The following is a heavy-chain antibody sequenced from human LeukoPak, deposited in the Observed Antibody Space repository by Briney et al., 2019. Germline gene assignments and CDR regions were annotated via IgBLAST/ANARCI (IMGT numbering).Heavy chain of an antibody. Sequence: ASVKVSCKASGYTFTSYDINWVRQATGQGLEWMGWMNPNSGNTGYAQKFQGRVTMTRNTSISTAYMELSSLRYEDTAVYYCASSPDYYGSGSLDYWGQGTLVTVSS. CDR2: MNPNSGNT. CDR1: GYTFTSYD. J-gene: IGHJ4*02. CDR3: ASSPDYYGSGSLDY. V-gene: IGHV1-8*01. D-gene: IGHD3-10*01.